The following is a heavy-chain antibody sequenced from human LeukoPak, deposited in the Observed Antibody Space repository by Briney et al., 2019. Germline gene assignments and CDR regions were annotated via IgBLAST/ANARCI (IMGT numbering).Heavy chain of an antibody. CDR2: IWYDGSNK. V-gene: IGHV3-33*01. CDR1: GFTFSGYG. D-gene: IGHD6-19*01. Sequence: GGSLRLSCAASGFTFSGYGMHWVREAPGKGLEWGAVIWYDGSNKYYADSVKGRFTISRDNSKNTLYLQMNSLRAEDTAVYYCARESSGREGYFDYWGQGTLVTVSS. J-gene: IGHJ4*02. CDR3: ARESSGREGYFDY.